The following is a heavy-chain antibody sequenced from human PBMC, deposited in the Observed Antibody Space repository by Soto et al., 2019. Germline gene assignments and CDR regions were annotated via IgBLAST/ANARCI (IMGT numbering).Heavy chain of an antibody. D-gene: IGHD3-22*01. CDR3: ARPYYYDSSGYYLDY. CDR2: INAGNGNT. Sequence: ASVKVSCKASGYTFTSYAMHWVRQAPGQRLEWMGWINAGNGNTKYSQKFQGRVTITRDTSASTAYMELSSLRSEDTAVYYRARPYYYDSSGYYLDYWGQGTLVTVSS. V-gene: IGHV1-3*01. J-gene: IGHJ4*02. CDR1: GYTFTSYA.